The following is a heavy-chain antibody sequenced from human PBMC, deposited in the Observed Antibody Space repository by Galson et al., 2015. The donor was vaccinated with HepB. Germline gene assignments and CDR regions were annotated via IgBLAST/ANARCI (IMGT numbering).Heavy chain of an antibody. CDR1: GGSISSSSYY. CDR3: ARRRTVNIPLYGYYYLDV. D-gene: IGHD4-17*01. Sequence: ETLSLTCTVSGGSISSSSYYWGWIRQPPGKGLEWIGSFYYTGNTHYNPSLKSRVTISGDTSKNQFSLKLRSVTAADTAAYYCARRRTVNIPLYGYYYLDVWGKGTTVTVSS. J-gene: IGHJ6*03. V-gene: IGHV4-39*01. CDR2: FYYTGNT.